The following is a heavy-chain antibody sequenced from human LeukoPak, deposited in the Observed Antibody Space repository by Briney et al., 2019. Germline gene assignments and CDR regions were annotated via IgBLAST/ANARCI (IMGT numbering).Heavy chain of an antibody. CDR1: GGSISSYY. Sequence: SETLSLTCTVSGGSISSYYWSWIWQPAGKGLEWIGRIYTSGSTNYNPSLKSRVTISVDKSKNQFSLKLSSVTAADTAVYYCARDIAAAGWGDYYYYYMDVWGKGTTVTVSS. CDR2: IYTSGST. D-gene: IGHD6-13*01. CDR3: ARDIAAAGWGDYYYYYMDV. J-gene: IGHJ6*03. V-gene: IGHV4-4*07.